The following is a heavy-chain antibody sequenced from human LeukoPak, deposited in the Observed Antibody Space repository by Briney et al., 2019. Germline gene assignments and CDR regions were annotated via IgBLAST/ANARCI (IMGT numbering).Heavy chain of an antibody. J-gene: IGHJ3*02. CDR2: ISMSSSYT. CDR3: ARDTKATMVRGTAFDI. Sequence: GGSLRLSCAASGFTFSDYYMSWIRQAPGKGLEWVSYISMSSSYTNYADSVKGRFTIYRDNAKNSLYLQMNSLRAEDTAVYYCARDTKATMVRGTAFDIWGQGTMVTVSS. V-gene: IGHV3-11*06. D-gene: IGHD3-10*01. CDR1: GFTFSDYY.